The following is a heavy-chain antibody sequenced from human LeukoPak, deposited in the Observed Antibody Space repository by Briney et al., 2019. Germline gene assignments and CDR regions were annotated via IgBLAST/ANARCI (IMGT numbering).Heavy chain of an antibody. CDR2: ISAYNGNT. CDR1: GYTFTSYG. CDR3: ARLAGATLTVYYYGMDV. D-gene: IGHD1-26*01. V-gene: IGHV1-18*01. Sequence: ASVKVSCKASGYTFTSYGISWVRQAPGQGLEWMGWISAYNGNTNYAQKLQGRVTMTTDTSTSTAYMELRSLRSDDTAVYYCARLAGATLTVYYYGMDVWGQGTTVTVSS. J-gene: IGHJ6*02.